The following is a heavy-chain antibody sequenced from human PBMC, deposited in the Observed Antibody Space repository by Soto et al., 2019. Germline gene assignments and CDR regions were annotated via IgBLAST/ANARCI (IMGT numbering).Heavy chain of an antibody. D-gene: IGHD2-15*01. CDR3: ARGPGYCSGGSCYKENWFDP. CDR2: IYYSGST. V-gene: IGHV4-31*03. J-gene: IGHJ5*02. Sequence: SETLSLTCTVSGGSISSGGYYWSWIRQHPGKGLEWIGYIYYSGSTYYNPSLKSRVTISVDTSKNQFSLKLSSVTAADTAVYYCARGPGYCSGGSCYKENWFDPWGQGTLVTVSS. CDR1: GGSISSGGYY.